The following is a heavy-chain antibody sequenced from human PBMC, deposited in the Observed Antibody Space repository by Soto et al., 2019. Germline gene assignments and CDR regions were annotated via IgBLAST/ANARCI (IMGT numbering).Heavy chain of an antibody. CDR3: GGGARQNYYYYGMDV. CDR1: GGTFSSYA. D-gene: IGHD6-6*01. V-gene: IGHV1-69*06. J-gene: IGHJ6*02. Sequence: SVKVSCKASGGTFSSYAISWVRQAPGQGLEWMGGIIPIFGTANYAQKFQGRVTITADKSTSTAYMELSSLRSEDTAVYYCGGGARQNYYYYGMDVWGQGTTVTVSS. CDR2: IIPIFGTA.